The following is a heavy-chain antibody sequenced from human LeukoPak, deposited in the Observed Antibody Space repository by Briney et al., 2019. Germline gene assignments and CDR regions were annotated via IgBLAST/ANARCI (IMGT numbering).Heavy chain of an antibody. Sequence: SETLSLTCAVSGGSISSSNWWSWVRQPPGKGLEWIGEIYHSGSTNYKPSLKSRVTISVDKSKNQFSLKLSSVTAADTAEYYCARDRPHYYDSSGLGWFDPWGQGTLVTVSS. CDR2: IYHSGST. J-gene: IGHJ5*02. V-gene: IGHV4-4*02. CDR3: ARDRPHYYDSSGLGWFDP. CDR1: GGSISSSNW. D-gene: IGHD3-22*01.